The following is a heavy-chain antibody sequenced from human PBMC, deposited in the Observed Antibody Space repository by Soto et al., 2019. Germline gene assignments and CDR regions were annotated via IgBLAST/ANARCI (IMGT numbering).Heavy chain of an antibody. J-gene: IGHJ6*02. CDR1: GVGFSSYA. V-gene: IGHV3-23*01. CDR3: AKDLTKGNIVVVPAAITPIYYYYGMDV. CDR2: ISGSGGST. Sequence: GGSLRLSCAASGVGFSSYAMSWVRQAPGKGLEWVSAISGSGGSTYYADSVKGRFTISRDNSKNTLYLQMNSLRAEDTAVYYCAKDLTKGNIVVVPAAITPIYYYYGMDVWGQGTTVTVSS. D-gene: IGHD2-2*02.